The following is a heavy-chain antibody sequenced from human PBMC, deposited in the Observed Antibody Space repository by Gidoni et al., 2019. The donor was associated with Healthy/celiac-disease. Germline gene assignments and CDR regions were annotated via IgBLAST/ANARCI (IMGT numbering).Heavy chain of an antibody. J-gene: IGHJ3*02. CDR1: GFTFSSYE. CDR3: ARVLLRRAFDI. Sequence: EVQLVESGGGLVQPGGSLRLSCAASGFTFSSYEMNWVRQAPGKGLEWVSYISSSGSTIYYADSVKGRFTISRDNAKNSLYLQMNSLRAEDTAVYYCARVLLRRAFDIWGQGTMVTVSS. CDR2: ISSSGSTI. V-gene: IGHV3-48*03. D-gene: IGHD2-15*01.